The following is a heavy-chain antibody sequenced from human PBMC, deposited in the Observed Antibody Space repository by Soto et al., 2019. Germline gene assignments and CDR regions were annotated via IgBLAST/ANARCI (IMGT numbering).Heavy chain of an antibody. J-gene: IGHJ4*02. Sequence: GASVKVSCKASGGTFSSYAISWVRQAPGQGLEWMGGIIPIFGTANYAQKFQGRVTITADESTSTAYMELSSLRSEDTAVYYCAGKRYCTNSVCYSTRPFYYCGQGTPVTLSS. V-gene: IGHV1-69*13. CDR2: IIPIFGTA. CDR3: AGKRYCTNSVCYSTRPFYY. CDR1: GGTFSSYA. D-gene: IGHD2-8*01.